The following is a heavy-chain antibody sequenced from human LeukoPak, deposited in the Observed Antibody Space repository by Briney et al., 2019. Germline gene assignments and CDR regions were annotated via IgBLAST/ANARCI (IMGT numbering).Heavy chain of an antibody. V-gene: IGHV3-66*01. D-gene: IGHD5-24*01. CDR1: GFTISNYY. J-gene: IGHJ4*02. Sequence: PGGSLRLSCAASGFTISNYYMTWVRQAPGKELEWVSIIYSDGSTHYGDSVKGRFTISRNNSRNTVYLQMNSLRAEDTAVYYCAKDDRWLQFCCWGQGTLVTVSA. CDR3: AKDDRWLQFCC. CDR2: IYSDGST.